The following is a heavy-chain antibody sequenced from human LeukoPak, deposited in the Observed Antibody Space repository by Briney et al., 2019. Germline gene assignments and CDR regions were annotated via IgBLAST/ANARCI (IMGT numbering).Heavy chain of an antibody. Sequence: ASVKVSCKASGYTFTSYYMHWVRQAPGQGLEWMGIINPSGGSTSYAQKFQGRVTMTRDMPTSTVYMELSSLRSEDTAVYYCARDRAGYYRSAYYYYYYYMDVWGKGTTVTISS. D-gene: IGHD3-9*01. V-gene: IGHV1-46*01. CDR1: GYTFTSYY. J-gene: IGHJ6*03. CDR3: ARDRAGYYRSAYYYYYYYMDV. CDR2: INPSGGST.